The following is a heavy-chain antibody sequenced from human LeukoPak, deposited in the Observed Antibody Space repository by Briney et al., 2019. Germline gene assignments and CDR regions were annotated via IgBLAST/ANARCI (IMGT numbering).Heavy chain of an antibody. CDR1: GFSLSTSGMC. D-gene: IGHD6-13*01. V-gene: IGHV2-70*11. CDR2: IDWDDDK. Sequence: SGPALVKPTQTLTLTCTFSGFSLSTSGMCVSWIRRPPGKALEWLARIDWDDDKYYSTSLKTRLTISKDTSKNQVVLTMTNMDPVDTATYYCTRMPAAIGLAFDYWGQGTLVTVAS. J-gene: IGHJ4*02. CDR3: TRMPAAIGLAFDY.